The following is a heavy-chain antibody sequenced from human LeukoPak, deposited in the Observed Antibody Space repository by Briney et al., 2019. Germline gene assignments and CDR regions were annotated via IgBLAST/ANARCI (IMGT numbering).Heavy chain of an antibody. CDR3: AKAFVSTVTTYYFDY. V-gene: IGHV3-7*01. D-gene: IGHD4-17*01. J-gene: IGHJ4*02. CDR1: GFTFSSYA. CDR2: IKQDESEK. Sequence: GGSLRLSCAASGFTFSSYAMSWVRQAPGKGLEWVANIKQDESEKHYEDSVKGRFTIPRDNTKNSLYLQMNSLRAEDTAVYYCAKAFVSTVTTYYFDYWGQGTLVTVSS.